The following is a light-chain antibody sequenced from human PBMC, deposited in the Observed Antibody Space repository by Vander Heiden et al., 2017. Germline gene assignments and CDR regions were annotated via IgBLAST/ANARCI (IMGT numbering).Light chain of an antibody. J-gene: IGKJ1*01. Sequence: DVLTTQSPLPLPVTLGQPATISCRSRQRVVYSDGKTSLNCFLQRTGQSPRRPIYKISDRDCGVPDRFSDSGADTDFTLKMRRVEAEDVRVYYCMQGAHWPPWTFGQGTKVEIK. CDR1: QRVVYSDGKTS. CDR3: MQGAHWPPWT. CDR2: KIS. V-gene: IGKV2-30*01.